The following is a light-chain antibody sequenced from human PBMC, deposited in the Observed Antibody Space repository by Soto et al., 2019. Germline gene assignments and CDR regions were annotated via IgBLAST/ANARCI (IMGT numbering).Light chain of an antibody. CDR1: QSVSSSY. CDR3: QQYGSSPPR. Sequence: EMVLTQSPGTLSLSPGERATLSCRASQSVSSSYLAWYQQKPGQAPRLLIYGASSRATGIPDRFSGSGSGTDFTLTISRLEPEDFAVDYCQQYGSSPPRFGAGPRV. V-gene: IGKV3-20*01. CDR2: GAS. J-gene: IGKJ4*01.